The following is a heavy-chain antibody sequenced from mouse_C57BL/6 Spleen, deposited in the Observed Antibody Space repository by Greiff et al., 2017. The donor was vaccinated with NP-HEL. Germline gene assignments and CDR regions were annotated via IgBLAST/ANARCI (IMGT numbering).Heavy chain of an antibody. V-gene: IGHV1-55*01. CDR1: GYTFTSYW. D-gene: IGHD1-1*01. Sequence: QVQLKQPGAELVKPGASVKMSCKASGYTFTSYWITWVKQRPGQGLEWIGDIYPGSGSTNYNEKFKSKATLTVDTSSSTAYMRLSSLTSEDSAVYYCARSLKGSFAYWGQGTLVTVSA. J-gene: IGHJ3*01. CDR3: ARSLKGSFAY. CDR2: IYPGSGST.